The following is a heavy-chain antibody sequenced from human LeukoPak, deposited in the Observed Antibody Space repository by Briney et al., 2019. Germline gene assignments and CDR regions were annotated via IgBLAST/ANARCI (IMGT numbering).Heavy chain of an antibody. CDR2: INPNSGGT. D-gene: IGHD2-21*02. CDR3: ARSLLAYCGGDCYHDY. V-gene: IGHV1-2*02. Sequence: VASVKVSCKASGYTFTGYYMHWVRQASGQGLEWMGWINPNSGGTNYAQKFQGRVTMTRDTSISTAYMELSRLRSDDTAVYYCARSLLAYCGGDCYHDYWGQGTLVTVSS. J-gene: IGHJ4*02. CDR1: GYTFTGYY.